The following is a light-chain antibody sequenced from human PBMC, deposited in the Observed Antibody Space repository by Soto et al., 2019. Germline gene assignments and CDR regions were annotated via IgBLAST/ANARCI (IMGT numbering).Light chain of an antibody. CDR1: QSISTY. J-gene: IGKJ4*01. CDR3: QQSVNIILT. CDR2: SAS. V-gene: IGKV1-39*01. Sequence: DIQLTQSPSSLSASVGDTVTITCRASQSISTYLNWWQHKPGTAPRLLISSASNLHTGVPSRFSGSGSGAAFTLTIRSLQPEDSATYCSQQSVNIILTFGGGTKVDIK.